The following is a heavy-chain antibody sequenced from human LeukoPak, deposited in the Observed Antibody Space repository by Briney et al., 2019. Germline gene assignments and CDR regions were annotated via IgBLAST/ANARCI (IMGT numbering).Heavy chain of an antibody. V-gene: IGHV3-66*01. Sequence: GGSLRLSCAASGFTVSTNSLTWVRQAPEKGLEWVSFIYSGGSTYYADSVKGRFTISRDNSKNTLYLQMNSLRAEDTAVYYCARYCSGGSCYDWGQGTLVTVSS. J-gene: IGHJ4*02. CDR1: GFTVSTNS. CDR3: ARYCSGGSCYD. D-gene: IGHD2-15*01. CDR2: IYSGGST.